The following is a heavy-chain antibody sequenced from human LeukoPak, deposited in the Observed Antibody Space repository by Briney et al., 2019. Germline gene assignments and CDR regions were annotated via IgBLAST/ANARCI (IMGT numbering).Heavy chain of an antibody. CDR2: INSNSGGT. Sequence: ASVKVSCKASGYTFTDYYMHWVRQAPGQGLEWMGWINSNSGGTNYAQKFQGRVTMTRDTSISTAYMELSRLRSDDTAVYYCARENHDFWRGYYTYNWFDPWGQGTLVTVSS. CDR3: ARENHDFWRGYYTYNWFDP. J-gene: IGHJ5*02. CDR1: GYTFTDYY. V-gene: IGHV1-2*02. D-gene: IGHD3-3*01.